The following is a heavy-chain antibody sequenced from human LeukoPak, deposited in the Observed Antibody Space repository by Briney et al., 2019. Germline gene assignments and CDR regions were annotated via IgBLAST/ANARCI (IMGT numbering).Heavy chain of an antibody. CDR1: GGTFSSYA. D-gene: IGHD3-10*01. V-gene: IGHV1-69*13. Sequence: ASVKVSCKASGGTFSSYAISWVRQAPGQGLEWMGGIIPIFGTANYAQKFQGRVTITADESTSTAYMELSSLRSDDTAVYYCAREKEGTFYFDYWGQGTLVTVSS. J-gene: IGHJ4*02. CDR2: IIPIFGTA. CDR3: AREKEGTFYFDY.